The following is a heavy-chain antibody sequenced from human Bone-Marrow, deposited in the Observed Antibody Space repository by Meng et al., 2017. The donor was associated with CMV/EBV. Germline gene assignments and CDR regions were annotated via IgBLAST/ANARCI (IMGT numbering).Heavy chain of an antibody. V-gene: IGHV4-34*01. CDR1: GGSFSGYY. D-gene: IGHD6-13*01. CDR3: ARAPDKSSSWYVWFDP. J-gene: IGHJ5*02. Sequence: SETLSLTCAVYGGSFSGYYWSWIRQPPGKGLEWIGEINHSGSTNYNPSLKSRVTISVDTSKNQFSLKLSSVTAADTAVYYCARAPDKSSSWYVWFDPWGRGTLVTVSS. CDR2: INHSGST.